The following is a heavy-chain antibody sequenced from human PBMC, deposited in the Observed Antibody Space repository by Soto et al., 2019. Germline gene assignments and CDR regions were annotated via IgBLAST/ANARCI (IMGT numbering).Heavy chain of an antibody. D-gene: IGHD6-13*01. CDR1: GFTFSNYW. Sequence: EVQLVESGGGLVQPGGSLRLSCAASGFTFSNYWMSWVRQAPGKGLEWVGNIKQDGSEKNYEDSVKGRFTISRDNAKNSLFLQMNSLRAEDTAVYYCARIASAGRGWDVWGQGTTVIVSS. CDR2: IKQDGSEK. CDR3: ARIASAGRGWDV. V-gene: IGHV3-7*01. J-gene: IGHJ6*02.